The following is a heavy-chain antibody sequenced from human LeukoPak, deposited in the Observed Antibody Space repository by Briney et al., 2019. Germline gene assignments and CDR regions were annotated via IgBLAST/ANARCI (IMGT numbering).Heavy chain of an antibody. Sequence: GGSLSLPCAASGLTFNSYAMSWLRQAPGEGLEWVSDISGCGGSTYYAVPEKGRFHIHRQHYKNTLYLKMNTLRPEHTAVLFCAKDPGYLTDDSNHVGPKDYWGQGTLVTVSS. CDR2: ISGCGGST. CDR1: GLTFNSYA. V-gene: IGHV3-23*01. CDR3: AKDPGYLTDDSNHVGPKDY. J-gene: IGHJ4*02. D-gene: IGHD4-11*01.